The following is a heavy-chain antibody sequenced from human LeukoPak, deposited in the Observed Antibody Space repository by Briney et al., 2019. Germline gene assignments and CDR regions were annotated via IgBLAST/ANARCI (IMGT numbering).Heavy chain of an antibody. V-gene: IGHV4-38-2*01. J-gene: IGHJ4*02. D-gene: IGHD6-19*01. CDR2: IHQSGST. Sequence: SETLSLTCAVSGYSISSGYYWGWIRQPPGKGLEWIGSIHQSGSTYHNPSLKSRLTISVDTSNNQFSLKPSSVTAADTAVYFCARMLKYSSAEDYWGQGTLVTVSS. CDR1: GYSISSGYY. CDR3: ARMLKYSSAEDY.